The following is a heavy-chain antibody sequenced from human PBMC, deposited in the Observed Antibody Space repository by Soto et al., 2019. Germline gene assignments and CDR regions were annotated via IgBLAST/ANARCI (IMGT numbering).Heavy chain of an antibody. V-gene: IGHV4-59*11. D-gene: IGHD3-3*01. CDR3: ARGGRITIFGVVTNWFDP. Sequence: SETLSLTCSVSGVSIGSHFWSWIRQAPGKGPELVGYIYYSGSTNYNPSLKSRVTISVDTSKNQFSLKLSSVTAADTAVYYCARGGRITIFGVVTNWFDPWGQGTLVTVSS. J-gene: IGHJ5*02. CDR2: IYYSGST. CDR1: GVSIGSHF.